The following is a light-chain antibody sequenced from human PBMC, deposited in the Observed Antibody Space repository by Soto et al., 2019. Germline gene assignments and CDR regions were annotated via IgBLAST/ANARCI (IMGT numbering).Light chain of an antibody. CDR2: SAS. V-gene: IGKV3-20*01. Sequence: IVLTQSPGTLSLSPGERGHLLRRASQNLGTLYLAWFQQKSGQAPRLLIYSASRRATGIPDRFTGSGSGTDFTLTINRVEPEDFAVYFCQQYAGSPRTFGQGTKVDIK. CDR3: QQYAGSPRT. J-gene: IGKJ1*01. CDR1: QNLGTLY.